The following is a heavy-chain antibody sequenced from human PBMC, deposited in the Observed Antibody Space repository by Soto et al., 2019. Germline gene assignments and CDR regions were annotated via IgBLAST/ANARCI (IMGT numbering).Heavy chain of an antibody. Sequence: PGESLKICCKGSGYSFTSYWISWVRQMPGKGLEWMGRIDPSDSYTNYSPSFQGHVTISADKSISTAYLQWSSLKASDTAMYYCAITHYYDSSGYYKPDAFDIWGQGTMVTVSS. CDR2: IDPSDSYT. D-gene: IGHD3-22*01. CDR3: AITHYYDSSGYYKPDAFDI. CDR1: GYSFTSYW. J-gene: IGHJ3*02. V-gene: IGHV5-10-1*01.